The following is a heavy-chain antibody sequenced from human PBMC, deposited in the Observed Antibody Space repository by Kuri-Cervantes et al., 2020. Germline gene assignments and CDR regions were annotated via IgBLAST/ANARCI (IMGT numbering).Heavy chain of an antibody. D-gene: IGHD1-1*01. CDR2: IYHSGST. Sequence: SETLSLTCTVSGGSISSSSYYWGWIRQPPGKGLEWIGSIYHSGSTYYNPSLKSRVTISVDTSKNQFSLKLSSVTAAGTAVYYCARTQPNRQLFDYWGQGTLVTVSS. J-gene: IGHJ4*02. CDR1: GGSISSSSYY. V-gene: IGHV4-39*07. CDR3: ARTQPNRQLFDY.